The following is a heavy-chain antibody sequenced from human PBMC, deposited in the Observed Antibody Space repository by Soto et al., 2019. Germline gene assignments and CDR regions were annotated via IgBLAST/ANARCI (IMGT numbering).Heavy chain of an antibody. CDR1: ELTFNSYW. Sequence: PGGSLRLSCAASELTFNSYWMHWVRQAPGKGLVWVSRINSDGSSTSYADSVKGRFTTSRDNAKKTLYLQMNSLRAEDTAVYYCARGRTFDPWGQGTLVTVSS. CDR2: INSDGSST. J-gene: IGHJ5*02. CDR3: ARGRTFDP. V-gene: IGHV3-74*01.